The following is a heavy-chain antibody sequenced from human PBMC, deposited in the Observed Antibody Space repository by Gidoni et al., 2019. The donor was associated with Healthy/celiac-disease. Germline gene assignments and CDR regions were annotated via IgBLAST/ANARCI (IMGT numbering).Heavy chain of an antibody. Sequence: EVQLVQSGAEVKRPGESVKISCQGSGYSFTGYWIGWVRQMPGKGLEWMGIIYPGDSDTRYSPSFQGQVTISADKSISTAYLQWSSLKASDTAMYYCARIAEDIVVVPAAVDYWGQGTLVTVSS. CDR1: GYSFTGYW. CDR3: ARIAEDIVVVPAAVDY. V-gene: IGHV5-51*01. D-gene: IGHD2-2*01. J-gene: IGHJ4*02. CDR2: IYPGDSDT.